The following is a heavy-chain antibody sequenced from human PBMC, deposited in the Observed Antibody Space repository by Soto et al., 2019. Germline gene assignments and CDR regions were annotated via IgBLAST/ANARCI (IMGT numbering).Heavy chain of an antibody. V-gene: IGHV3-53*04. J-gene: IGHJ4*02. CDR1: GFTVSSNY. CDR3: ARSPGSRSDY. D-gene: IGHD2-2*01. CDR2: IYSGGGT. Sequence: PGGSLRLSCAASGFTVSSNYMSWVRQAPGKGLEWVSVIYSGGGTYYADSVKGRFTISRHNSENTLYLQMNSLRAEDTAAYYCARSPGSRSDYWGRGTLVTVSS.